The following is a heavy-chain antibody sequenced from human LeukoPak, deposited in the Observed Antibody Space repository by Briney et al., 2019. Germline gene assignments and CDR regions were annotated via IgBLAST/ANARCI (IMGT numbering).Heavy chain of an antibody. D-gene: IGHD2-21*02. CDR3: ARESEVVTANHFGY. CDR2: VDYRGCN. CDR1: GGSISSSSYY. J-gene: IGHJ4*02. Sequence: PSETLSLTCTVSGGSISSSSYYWGWIRQPPGKGLEWLGSVDYRGCNYHSPSFKNRVTISVDASKHQFSLKLSSVTAAETAVYYCARESEVVTANHFGYWGQGTLVTVSS. V-gene: IGHV4-39*07.